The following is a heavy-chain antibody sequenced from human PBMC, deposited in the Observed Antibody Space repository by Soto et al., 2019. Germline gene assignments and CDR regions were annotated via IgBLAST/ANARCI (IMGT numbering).Heavy chain of an antibody. V-gene: IGHV3-33*01. J-gene: IGHJ3*02. Sequence: QVQLVESGGGVVQPGRSLRLSCAASGFTFSSYGMHWVRQAPGKGLEWVAVIWYDGSNKYYADSVKGRFTISRDNSKNTLYLQMNCLRAEDTAVYYCARVSGPDPNDAFDIWGQGTMVTVSS. CDR2: IWYDGSNK. CDR1: GFTFSSYG. CDR3: ARVSGPDPNDAFDI.